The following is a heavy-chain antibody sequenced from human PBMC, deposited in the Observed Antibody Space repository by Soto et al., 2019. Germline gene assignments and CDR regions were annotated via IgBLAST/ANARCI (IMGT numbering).Heavy chain of an antibody. V-gene: IGHV3-7*01. Sequence: EVQLVESGGGLVQPGGSLRLSCAASGFTFSSYWMSWVRQAPGKGLEWVANIKQDGSEKYYVDSVKGRFTISRDNAKNSLYLQMNSLRAEDKAVYYCARDPKWSTAHGGYWGQGTLVTVSS. CDR2: IKQDGSEK. J-gene: IGHJ4*02. D-gene: IGHD2-8*01. CDR1: GFTFSSYW. CDR3: ARDPKWSTAHGGY.